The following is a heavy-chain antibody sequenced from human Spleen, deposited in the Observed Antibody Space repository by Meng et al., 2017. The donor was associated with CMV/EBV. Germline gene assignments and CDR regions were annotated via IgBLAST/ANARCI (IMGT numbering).Heavy chain of an antibody. CDR1: GFTYSSYW. CDR2: IKQDGSDK. D-gene: IGHD6-6*01. V-gene: IGHV3-7*03. J-gene: IGHJ4*02. Sequence: GESLKISCAVSGFTYSSYWMSWVRQAPGKGLEWVANIKQDGSDKYYVDSVKGRFTISRDNAKNSLYLQMNSLRAEDTALYYCAKAQGSSIAARGYFDYWGQGTLVTVSS. CDR3: AKAQGSSIAARGYFDY.